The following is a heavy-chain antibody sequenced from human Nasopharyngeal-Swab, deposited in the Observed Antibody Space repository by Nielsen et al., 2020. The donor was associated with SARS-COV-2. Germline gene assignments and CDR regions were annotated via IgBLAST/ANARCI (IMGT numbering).Heavy chain of an antibody. CDR2: IKQDGSDK. CDR3: PRKAAIGYDDAFDI. CDR1: EFTFSSYW. D-gene: IGHD2-2*01. V-gene: IGHV3-7*01. J-gene: IGHJ3*02. Sequence: GGSLRLSCAASEFTFSSYWMSWVRQAPGKGLEWVANIKQDGSDKYYVDSVKGRFTISRDNAKNSLYLQMNSLSAEDTAVYYCPRKAAIGYDDAFDIWGQGTMVTVSS.